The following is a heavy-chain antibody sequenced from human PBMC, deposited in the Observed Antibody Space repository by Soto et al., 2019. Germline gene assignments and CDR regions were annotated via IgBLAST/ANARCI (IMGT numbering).Heavy chain of an antibody. J-gene: IGHJ4*02. CDR3: TKGATSPFDY. V-gene: IGHV5-51*01. CDR1: GDRDTSAW. Sequence: VESLTVSSRGSGDRDTSAWIRWVRQMPGKGLEWLGNVYPSDSDVRYSPSFEGRVTISADNSINTAYLHLLNLKASDTAIYYCTKGATSPFDYWGQGTLVTV. D-gene: IGHD3-16*01. CDR2: VYPSDSDV.